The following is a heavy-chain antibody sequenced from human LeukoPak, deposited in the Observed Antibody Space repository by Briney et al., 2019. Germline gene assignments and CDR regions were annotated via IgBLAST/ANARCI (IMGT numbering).Heavy chain of an antibody. V-gene: IGHV4-59*01. J-gene: IGHJ4*02. CDR3: TRGQKYISGYTVTELGSGYFDY. D-gene: IGHD5-18*01. CDR2: IFYSGRT. Sequence: SETLSLTCTVSGGSISSYYWSWIRQPPGKGLEWIGYIFYSGRTSYNPSLKSRVTISVDTSKSHFSLTLSSVTAADTAVYYCTRGQKYISGYTVTELGSGYFDYWGQGTLVTVSS. CDR1: GGSISSYY.